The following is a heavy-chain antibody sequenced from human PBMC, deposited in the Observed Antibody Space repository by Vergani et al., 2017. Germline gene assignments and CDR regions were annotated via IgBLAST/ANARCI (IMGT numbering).Heavy chain of an antibody. CDR3: ARDDIVRFLGSPQYYYYGMDV. CDR1: GGSISSYY. Sequence: QVQLQESGPGLVEPSETLSLTCTVSGGSISSYYWSWIRQPAGKGLEWIGRIYTSGSTNYNPSLKSRVTMSVDTSKNQFSLKLSSVTAADTAVYYCARDDIVRFLGSPQYYYYGMDVWGQGTTVTVSS. CDR2: IYTSGST. D-gene: IGHD3-3*01. V-gene: IGHV4-4*07. J-gene: IGHJ6*02.